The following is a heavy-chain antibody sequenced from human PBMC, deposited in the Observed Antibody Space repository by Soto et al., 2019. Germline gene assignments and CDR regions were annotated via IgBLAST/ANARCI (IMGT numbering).Heavy chain of an antibody. CDR2: ISSSGSTM. Sequence: GGSLRLSCAASGFTFSDYYMTWIRQAPGKGLEWVSYISSSGSTMYYADSVKGRFTISRDNAKNSLYLQMNSLRAEDTAVYYCARDRSIWPYYYYGLDVWGQGTTVTVSS. V-gene: IGHV3-11*01. D-gene: IGHD1-26*01. J-gene: IGHJ6*02. CDR1: GFTFSDYY. CDR3: ARDRSIWPYYYYGLDV.